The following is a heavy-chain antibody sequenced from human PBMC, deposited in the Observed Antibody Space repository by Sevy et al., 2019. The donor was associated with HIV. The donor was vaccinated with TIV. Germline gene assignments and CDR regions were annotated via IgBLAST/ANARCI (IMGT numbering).Heavy chain of an antibody. CDR3: ARDGSTVGPFDN. D-gene: IGHD2-8*02. CDR2: IWYDGINT. Sequence: GGSLRLSCTASVFTFRGYGMHWVRQAPGKGLEWMAVIWYDGINTKYVDSVKGRFTISRDNSKNTLYLQMSRLRVEDTAVYYSARDGSTVGPFDNWGQGTLVTVSS. V-gene: IGHV3-33*01. CDR1: VFTFRGYG. J-gene: IGHJ4*02.